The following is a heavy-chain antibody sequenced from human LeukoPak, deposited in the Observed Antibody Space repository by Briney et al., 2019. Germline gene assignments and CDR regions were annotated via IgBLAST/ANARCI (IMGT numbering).Heavy chain of an antibody. V-gene: IGHV4-39*07. CDR3: ARDLYSSWTNDAFVI. Sequence: PSETLSLTCTVSGGSISSSSYYWGWIRQPPGKGLEGIGSIYYSGSSYYNPSLKSRVTISVDKSKNQFSLKLSSVTAADTAVYYCARDLYSSWTNDAFVIWGRGTMVTVSS. D-gene: IGHD6-6*01. J-gene: IGHJ3*02. CDR1: GGSISSSSYY. CDR2: IYYSGSS.